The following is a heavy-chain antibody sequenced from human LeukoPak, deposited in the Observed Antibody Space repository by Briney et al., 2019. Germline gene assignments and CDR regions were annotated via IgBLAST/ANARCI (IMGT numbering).Heavy chain of an antibody. CDR3: AKDSGPYYYGSGSPGDY. CDR2: ISWNSGSI. Sequence: GGSLRLSCAASGFTFDDYAMHWVRQAPGKGLEWVSGISWNSGSIGYADSVKGRFTISRDNAKNSLYLQMNSLRAEDTALYYCAKDSGPYYYGSGSPGDYWGQGTLVTVSS. V-gene: IGHV3-9*01. J-gene: IGHJ4*02. D-gene: IGHD3-10*01. CDR1: GFTFDDYA.